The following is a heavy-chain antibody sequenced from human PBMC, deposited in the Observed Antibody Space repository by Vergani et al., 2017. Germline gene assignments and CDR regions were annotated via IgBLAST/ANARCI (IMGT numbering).Heavy chain of an antibody. V-gene: IGHV4-34*01. CDR2: INHSGST. CDR3: AKDYGDDYFDY. Sequence: QVQLQQWGAGLLKPSETLSLTCAVYGGSFSGYYWSWIRQPPGKGLEWIGEINHSGSTNYNPSLKSRVTISVDTSKNQFSLKLSSVTAADTAVYYCAKDYGDDYFDYWGQGTLVTVSS. J-gene: IGHJ4*02. CDR1: GGSFSGYY. D-gene: IGHD4-17*01.